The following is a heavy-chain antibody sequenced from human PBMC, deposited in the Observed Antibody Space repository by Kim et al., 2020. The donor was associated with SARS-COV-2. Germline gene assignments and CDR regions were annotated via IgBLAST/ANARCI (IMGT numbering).Heavy chain of an antibody. CDR3: ARSLPWGYYYGSGSSSYYFDD. J-gene: IGHJ4*02. CDR2: IYYSGST. Sequence: SETLSLTCTVSGGSISSYYWSWIRQPPGKGLEWIGYIYYSGSTNYNPSLKSRVTISVDTSKNQFSLKLSSVTAADTAVYYCARSLPWGYYYGSGSSSYYFDDWGQGTLVTVSS. V-gene: IGHV4-59*01. D-gene: IGHD3-10*01. CDR1: GGSISSYY.